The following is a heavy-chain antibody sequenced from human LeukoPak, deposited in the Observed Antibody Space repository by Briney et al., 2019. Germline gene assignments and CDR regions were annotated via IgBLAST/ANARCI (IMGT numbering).Heavy chain of an antibody. CDR1: GFTFSSYA. CDR2: ISGSGGST. CDR3: ARDSSRVAAADFLYYFDY. J-gene: IGHJ4*02. V-gene: IGHV3-23*01. Sequence: PGGSLRLSCAASGFTFSSYAMSWVRQAPGKGREWVSAISGSGGSTYYADSVKGRFTISRDNSKNTLYLQMNTLRAEDTAVYYCARDSSRVAAADFLYYFDYWGQGTLVTVSS. D-gene: IGHD6-13*01.